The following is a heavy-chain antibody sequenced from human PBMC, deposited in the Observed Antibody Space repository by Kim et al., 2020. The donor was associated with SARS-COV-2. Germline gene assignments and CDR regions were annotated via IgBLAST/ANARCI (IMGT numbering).Heavy chain of an antibody. V-gene: IGHV3-23*01. CDR2: IVRTSGK. J-gene: IGHJ4*02. CDR1: GFNFNDYA. Sequence: GGSLRLSCAASGFNFNDYAMNWIRQAPGRGLEWVSGIVRTSGKYYAASVNGRFTISRETSNNLVYMQMNSLGVEDTAIYYCAKERISGDGFWEFDYWGQGILGTVSS. CDR3: AKERISGDGFWEFDY. D-gene: IGHD3-3*01.